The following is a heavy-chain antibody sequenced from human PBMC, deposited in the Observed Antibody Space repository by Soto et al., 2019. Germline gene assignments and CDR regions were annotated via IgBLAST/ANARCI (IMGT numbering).Heavy chain of an antibody. V-gene: IGHV1-3*01. CDR2: INAGNGNT. Sequence: ASVKVSCKASGYTFTSYAMHWVRQAPGQRLEWMGWINAGNGNTKYSQKFQGRVTITRGTSASTAYMELSSLRSEDTAVYYCARPQLLLKIWWYFDLWGRGTLVTVSS. CDR3: ARPQLLLKIWWYFDL. J-gene: IGHJ2*01. CDR1: GYTFTSYA. D-gene: IGHD2-15*01.